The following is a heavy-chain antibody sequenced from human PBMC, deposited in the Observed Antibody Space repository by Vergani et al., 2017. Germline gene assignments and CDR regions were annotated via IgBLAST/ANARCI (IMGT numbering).Heavy chain of an antibody. J-gene: IGHJ6*03. D-gene: IGHD1-26*01. CDR2: IYYSGST. V-gene: IGHV4-39*01. Sequence: QLQLQESGPRLVKPSETLSITCTVSGGSISRGGYYWGWIRQPPGKGLEWIGRIYYSGSTYYNPSLKSRVTISVDTSKNQFSLKLSSVAAADTAVHYCARHVGGYSVVTAAPTYYMDVWGKGTTVTVSS. CDR3: ARHVGGYSVVTAAPTYYMDV. CDR1: GGSISRGGYY.